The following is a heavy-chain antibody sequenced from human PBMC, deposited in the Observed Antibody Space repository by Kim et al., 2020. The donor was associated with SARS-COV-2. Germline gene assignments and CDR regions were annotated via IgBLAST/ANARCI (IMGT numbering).Heavy chain of an antibody. CDR2: IYYSGST. V-gene: IGHV4-39*01. CDR3: ARHHRVWGSYRYTASFDY. Sequence: SETLSLTCTVSGGSISSSSYYWGWIRQPPGKGLEWIGSIYYSGSTYYNPSLKSRVTISVDTSKNQFSLKLSSVTAADTAVYYCARHHRVWGSYRYTASFDYWGQGTLVTVSS. J-gene: IGHJ4*02. CDR1: GGSISSSSYY. D-gene: IGHD3-16*02.